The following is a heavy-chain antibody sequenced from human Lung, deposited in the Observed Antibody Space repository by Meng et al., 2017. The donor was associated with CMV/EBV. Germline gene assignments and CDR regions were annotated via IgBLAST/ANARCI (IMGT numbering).Heavy chain of an antibody. CDR3: ARGLGYCNSATCYSYFYYAMDV. Sequence: SETLSLTXAVYGGSLSGHSWSWIRQPPGQGLEWIGDIYQRGSPNYNSSLKSRVTISLDTSRNQFSLNLKSLTAADGAVYFCARGLGYCNSATCYSYFYYAMDVWGQGTTVTVSS. CDR1: GGSLSGHS. CDR2: IYQRGSP. V-gene: IGHV4-34*01. D-gene: IGHD2-2*01. J-gene: IGHJ6*02.